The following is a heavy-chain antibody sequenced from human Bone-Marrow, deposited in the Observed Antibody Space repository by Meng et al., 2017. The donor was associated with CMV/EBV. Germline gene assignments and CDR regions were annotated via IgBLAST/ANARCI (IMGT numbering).Heavy chain of an antibody. D-gene: IGHD3-10*01. CDR1: GFTFSDYY. CDR3: ARGKGHFGDELPYYYSVDA. V-gene: IGHV3-30-3*01. J-gene: IGHJ6*02. Sequence: GESLKISCAASGFTFSDYYMSWIRQAPGKGLEWVAVTSYDGSNKYYADSVKGRFTISRDNSKNTLYMQMDSLRDEDTAVYYCARGKGHFGDELPYYYSVDAWGQGTTVTVSS. CDR2: TSYDGSNK.